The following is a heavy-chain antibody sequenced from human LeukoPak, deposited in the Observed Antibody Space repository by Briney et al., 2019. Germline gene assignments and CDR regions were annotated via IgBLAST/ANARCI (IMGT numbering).Heavy chain of an antibody. CDR2: IGGSGGTT. V-gene: IGHV3-23*01. J-gene: IGHJ4*02. Sequence: PGGSLRLSCAASGFTFSSYAMSWVRQAPGKGLEWVSTIGGSGGTTYYADSVKGRFAISRDNSKNTVSLQMNSLRVEDTAVYYCAKSGQFDYWGQGTLVTVSS. CDR3: AKSGQFDY. CDR1: GFTFSSYA.